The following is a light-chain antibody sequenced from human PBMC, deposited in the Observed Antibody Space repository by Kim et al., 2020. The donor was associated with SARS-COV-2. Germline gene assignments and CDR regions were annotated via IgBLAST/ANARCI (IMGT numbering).Light chain of an antibody. Sequence: SPGERATLPCRASQSISNSYVAWYQQKVGQAHRVLIDGDSRDTGIPARFSVSGSGTDFTLTISRLEPEDFALYYCQQYDKLPWTFGQGTKVDIK. CDR1: QSISNSY. V-gene: IGKV3-20*01. J-gene: IGKJ1*01. CDR2: GD. CDR3: QQYDKLPWT.